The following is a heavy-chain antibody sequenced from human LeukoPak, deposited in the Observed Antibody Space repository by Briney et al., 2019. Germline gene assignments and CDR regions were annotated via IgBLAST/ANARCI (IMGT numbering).Heavy chain of an antibody. CDR2: IYYSGST. J-gene: IGHJ3*02. CDR3: ASLETYYYDSSGYPLGAFDI. D-gene: IGHD3-22*01. Sequence: SETLSLTCTVSGGSISSYYWSWIRQPPGKGLEWIGYIYYSGSTNYNPSLKSRVTISVDTSKNQFSLKLSSVTAAGTAVYYCASLETYYYDSSGYPLGAFDIWGQGTMVTVSS. V-gene: IGHV4-59*08. CDR1: GGSISSYY.